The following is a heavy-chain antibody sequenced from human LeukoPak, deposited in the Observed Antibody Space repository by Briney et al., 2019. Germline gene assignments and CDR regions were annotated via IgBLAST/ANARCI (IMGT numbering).Heavy chain of an antibody. Sequence: GGSLRLSCAASGFTFSSFGIHWVRQAPGKGLEWVSSISSSSSYIYYADSVKGRFTTSRDNAKNSLYLQMDSLRVEDTAVYYCARDLGYCTNGVCHTRFDYWGQGTLVAVSS. J-gene: IGHJ4*02. CDR2: ISSSSSYI. V-gene: IGHV3-21*04. D-gene: IGHD2-8*01. CDR3: ARDLGYCTNGVCHTRFDY. CDR1: GFTFSSFG.